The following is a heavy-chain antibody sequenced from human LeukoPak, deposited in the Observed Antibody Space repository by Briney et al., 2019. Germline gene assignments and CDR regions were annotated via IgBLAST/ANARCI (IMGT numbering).Heavy chain of an antibody. D-gene: IGHD1-26*01. J-gene: IGHJ4*02. V-gene: IGHV1-69*13. CDR1: GGTFSSYA. CDR3: ARVSDSGSYLFDY. Sequence: ASVKVSCKASGGTFSSYAISWVRQAPGQGLEWMGGIIPIFGTANYAQKFQGRVTITADESTSTAYMELSSLRSEDTAVYYCARVSDSGSYLFDYWGQGTLVTASS. CDR2: IIPIFGTA.